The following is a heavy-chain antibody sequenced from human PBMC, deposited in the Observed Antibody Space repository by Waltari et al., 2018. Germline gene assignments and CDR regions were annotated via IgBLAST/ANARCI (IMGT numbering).Heavy chain of an antibody. CDR2: IRYDGSNK. CDR1: GFTFSSYG. D-gene: IGHD3-22*01. Sequence: QVQLVESGGGVVQPGGSLRLSCAASGFTFSSYGMHWVRQAPGKGLEWVAFIRYDGSNKYYADSVKGRFTISRDNSKNTLYLQMNSLRAEDTAVYYCAKEERGSSGYYQHWGQGTLVTVSS. CDR3: AKEERGSSGYYQH. V-gene: IGHV3-30*02. J-gene: IGHJ4*02.